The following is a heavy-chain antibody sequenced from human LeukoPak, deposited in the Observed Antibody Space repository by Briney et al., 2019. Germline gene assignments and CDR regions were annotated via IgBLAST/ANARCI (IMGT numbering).Heavy chain of an antibody. D-gene: IGHD3-22*01. V-gene: IGHV3-7*01. J-gene: IGHJ4*02. CDR3: ARDPEYYYDSSGYSG. Sequence: GGSLRLSCAASGFTFSSYWMSWVRQAPGKGLEWVANIKQDGSEKYYVDSVKGRFTISRDNAKNSLYLQMNSLRAEDTAVYYCARDPEYYYDSSGYSGWGQGTLVTVSS. CDR1: GFTFSSYW. CDR2: IKQDGSEK.